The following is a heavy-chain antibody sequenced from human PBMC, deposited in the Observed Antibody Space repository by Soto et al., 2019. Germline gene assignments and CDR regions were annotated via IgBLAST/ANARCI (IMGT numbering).Heavy chain of an antibody. CDR1: GFAFRSYN. Sequence: GGSLRLSCAASGFAFRSYNMNWVRQAPGKGLEWVASISSGSSNIYYADSVEGRFTISRDNAKNSLFLQMDSLRAEDSAVYYCASATVVAATFDFWGQGTLVTVSS. CDR2: ISSGSSNI. CDR3: ASATVVAATFDF. J-gene: IGHJ4*02. V-gene: IGHV3-21*01. D-gene: IGHD2-15*01.